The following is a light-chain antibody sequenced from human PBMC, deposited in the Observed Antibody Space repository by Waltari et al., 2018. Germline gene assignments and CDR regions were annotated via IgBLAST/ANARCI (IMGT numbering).Light chain of an antibody. J-gene: IGKJ4*01. CDR2: GAS. V-gene: IGKV3-20*01. Sequence: EIVLTQSQGTLSVSPGESVTVPCRASQTITGSWLTWYHQKPGQAPRLLIYGASNRAPSIPDRFSGSGSGTDFTLTISRLEPEDSAVYYCQQYDGSVVTFGGGTKVEIK. CDR3: QQYDGSVVT. CDR1: QTITGSW.